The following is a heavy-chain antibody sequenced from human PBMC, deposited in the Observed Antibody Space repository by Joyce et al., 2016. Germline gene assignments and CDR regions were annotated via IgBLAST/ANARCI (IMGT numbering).Heavy chain of an antibody. CDR1: GGSISGHY. Sequence: QVQLQESGPGLVKPSETLSLTCTVSGGSISGHYWNWVRQPTGKGLEWIGRLYASGRSIYNPSLRSRATLSLDMSKNQFSLKLISVTAADTAVYYCARDHLADMLAPDDSFDIWGQGSMVTVSS. D-gene: IGHD3-9*01. J-gene: IGHJ3*02. CDR3: ARDHLADMLAPDDSFDI. CDR2: LYASGRS. V-gene: IGHV4-4*07.